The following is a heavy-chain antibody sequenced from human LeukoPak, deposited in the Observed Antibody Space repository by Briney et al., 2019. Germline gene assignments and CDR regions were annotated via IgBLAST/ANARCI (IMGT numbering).Heavy chain of an antibody. Sequence: SVKVSCKASGGTFSRYAISWVRQAPGQGLEWMGGIIPIFGTANYAQKFQEGVTITANKSTSTSYMELSSLRSEDTAVYYCARELSSSSFDYWGQGTLVTVSS. V-gene: IGHV1-69*06. CDR2: IIPIFGTA. D-gene: IGHD6-6*01. CDR3: ARELSSSSFDY. CDR1: GGTFSRYA. J-gene: IGHJ4*02.